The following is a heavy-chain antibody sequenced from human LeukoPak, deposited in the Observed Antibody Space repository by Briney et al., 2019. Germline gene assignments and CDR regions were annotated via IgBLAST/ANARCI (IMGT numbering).Heavy chain of an antibody. CDR2: INHSGST. Sequence: PSETLSLTCAVYGGSFSGYYWSWIRQPPGKGLEWIGEINHSGSTNYNPSLKSRVTISVDTSKNQFSLKLSSVTAADTAVYYCARRGYYDFWSGNYYFDYWGQGTLVTVSS. J-gene: IGHJ4*02. CDR1: GGSFSGYY. V-gene: IGHV4-34*01. CDR3: ARRGYYDFWSGNYYFDY. D-gene: IGHD3-3*01.